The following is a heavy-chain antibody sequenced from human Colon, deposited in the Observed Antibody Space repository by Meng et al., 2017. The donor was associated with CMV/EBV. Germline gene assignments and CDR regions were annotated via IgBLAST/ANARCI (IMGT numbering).Heavy chain of an antibody. CDR3: ARGVLNFFDY. CDR1: GGSFTTNSYF. D-gene: IGHD3-10*01. Sequence: QRRWEESGPGLVKPSETLSLTCRVSGGSFTTNSYFWAWIRQPPGKGLEYIGSIYNSGSTYYNASLKSRVTMSVDTSKNQFSLKLSSVTAADTAKYYCARGVLNFFDYWGQGTLVTVSS. V-gene: IGHV4-39*07. CDR2: IYNSGST. J-gene: IGHJ4*02.